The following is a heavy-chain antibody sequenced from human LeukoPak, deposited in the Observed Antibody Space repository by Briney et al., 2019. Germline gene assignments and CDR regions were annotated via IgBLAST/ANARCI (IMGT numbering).Heavy chain of an antibody. D-gene: IGHD6-13*01. CDR2: LNWDGGTT. CDR3: ASGIAAAGTPEGY. Sequence: RSGGSLRLSCEASGFTFGDYGMSWVRQAPGKGLEWVSGLNWDGGTTGYADSVKGRFTISRDNAKNSLYLQMNSLRAEDTAVYYCASGIAAAGTPEGYWGQGTRVTVSS. V-gene: IGHV3-20*04. CDR1: GFTFGDYG. J-gene: IGHJ4*02.